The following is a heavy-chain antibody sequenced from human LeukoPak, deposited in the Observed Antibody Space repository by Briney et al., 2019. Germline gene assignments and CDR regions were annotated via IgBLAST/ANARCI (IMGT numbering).Heavy chain of an antibody. J-gene: IGHJ4*02. CDR1: GFTFSSSA. CDR2: ITGSGDYT. V-gene: IGHV3-23*01. CDR3: ARVRSSGATHDY. Sequence: PGGSLRLSCAASGFTFSSSAMGWVRQAPGKGLEWVSSITGSGDYTYYVDSVKGRFTISRDNAKNSLYLQMNSLRAEDTAVYYCARVRSSGATHDYWGQGTLVTVSS. D-gene: IGHD6-19*01.